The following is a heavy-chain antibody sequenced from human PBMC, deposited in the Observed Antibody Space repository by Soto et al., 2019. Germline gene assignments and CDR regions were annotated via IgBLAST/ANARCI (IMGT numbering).Heavy chain of an antibody. J-gene: IGHJ4*02. CDR1: GYTFSNYW. CDR2: IYPGDFDT. Sequence: GESLKISCKGSGYTFSNYWIAWVRQTPGKDLEWMGIIYPGDFDTRYSPSFQGQVTMSADKSINTAYLQWSSLKASDTAMYYCARLARGGATIVKFESWGQGTPVTASS. D-gene: IGHD1-26*01. CDR3: ARLARGGATIVKFES. V-gene: IGHV5-51*01.